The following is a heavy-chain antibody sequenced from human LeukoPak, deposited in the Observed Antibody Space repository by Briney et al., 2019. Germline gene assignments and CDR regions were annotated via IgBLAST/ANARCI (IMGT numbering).Heavy chain of an antibody. CDR3: ARGDGVVMNY. J-gene: IGHJ4*02. Sequence: GGSLRLSCEGSGSSWMHWVRQVPGKGLVWVSRIKTDGSSTSHADSVKGRFTISRDNAKNTLYLRMNSLRAEDTAAYYCARGDGVVMNYWGQGTLVAVSS. CDR2: IKTDGSST. D-gene: IGHD3-3*01. V-gene: IGHV3-74*01. CDR1: GSSW.